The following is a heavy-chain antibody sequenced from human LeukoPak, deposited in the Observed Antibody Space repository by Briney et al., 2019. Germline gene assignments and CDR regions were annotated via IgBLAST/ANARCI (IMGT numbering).Heavy chain of an antibody. Sequence: SETLSLTCAVYGGSFSGYYWSWIRQPPGKGLEWIGEINHSGSTNYNPSLKSRVTISVDTSKNQFSLKLSSVTAADTAVYYCARLKVDTALVTLFDYWGQGTLVTVSS. D-gene: IGHD5-18*01. CDR1: GGSFSGYY. CDR3: ARLKVDTALVTLFDY. V-gene: IGHV4-34*01. CDR2: INHSGST. J-gene: IGHJ4*02.